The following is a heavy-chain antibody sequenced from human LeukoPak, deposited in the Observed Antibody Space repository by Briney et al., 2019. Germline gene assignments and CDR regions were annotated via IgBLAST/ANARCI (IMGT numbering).Heavy chain of an antibody. CDR1: GFTFSSYG. Sequence: TGGSLRLSCAASGFTFSSYGMHWVRQAPGEGLEWVAVISYDGSNKYYADSVKGRFTISRDNSKNTLYLQMNSLRAEDTAVYYCAKVGIAVAGTDYWGQGTLVTVSS. CDR3: AKVGIAVAGTDY. D-gene: IGHD6-19*01. J-gene: IGHJ4*02. V-gene: IGHV3-30*18. CDR2: ISYDGSNK.